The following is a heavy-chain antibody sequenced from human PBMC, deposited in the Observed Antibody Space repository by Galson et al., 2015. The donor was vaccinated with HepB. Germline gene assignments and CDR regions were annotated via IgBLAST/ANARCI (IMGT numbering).Heavy chain of an antibody. CDR2: ISGSGGST. D-gene: IGHD6-13*01. J-gene: IGHJ4*02. Sequence: SLRLSCAASGFTFSSYAMSWVRQAPGKGLEWVSAISGSGGSTYYADSVKGRFTISRDNSKNTLYLQMNSLRAEDTAVYYCAKDGGSSWLQGAYYFDYWGQGTLVTVSS. CDR1: GFTFSSYA. V-gene: IGHV3-23*01. CDR3: AKDGGSSWLQGAYYFDY.